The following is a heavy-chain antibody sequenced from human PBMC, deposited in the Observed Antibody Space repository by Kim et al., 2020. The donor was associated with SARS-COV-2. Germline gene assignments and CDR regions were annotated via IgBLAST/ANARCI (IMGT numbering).Heavy chain of an antibody. CDR3: ARVGDSSGCLDGQWWFDP. Sequence: SETLSLTCTVSSGSVSGYYWSWIRQAVGRGLEWIGHIYSSGRTNYNPSLKSRLTMSVDTSRNQVSLRLTSMTAADTAVYYCARVGDSSGCLDGQWWFDP. V-gene: IGHV4-4*07. J-gene: IGHJ5*02. D-gene: IGHD6-19*01. CDR2: IYSSGRT. CDR1: SGSVSGYY.